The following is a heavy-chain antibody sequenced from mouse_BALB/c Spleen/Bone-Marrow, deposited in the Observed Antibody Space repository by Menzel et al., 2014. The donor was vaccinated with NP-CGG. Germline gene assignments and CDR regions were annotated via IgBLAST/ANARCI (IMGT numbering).Heavy chain of an antibody. Sequence: EVKLAESGAELVKPGASVKLSCTASGFNIKDTYMHWVKQRPEQGLEWIGRIDPANGNTKYDPKFQGKATITADTSSNTAYLQLSSLTSEDTAVYYCASYYYGRAWFAYWGQGTLVTVSA. V-gene: IGHV14-3*02. CDR3: ASYYYGRAWFAY. D-gene: IGHD1-1*01. CDR1: GFNIKDTY. J-gene: IGHJ3*01. CDR2: IDPANGNT.